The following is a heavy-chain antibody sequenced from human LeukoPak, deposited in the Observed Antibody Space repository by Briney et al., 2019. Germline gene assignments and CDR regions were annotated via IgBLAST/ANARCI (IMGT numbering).Heavy chain of an antibody. Sequence: GGSLRLSCAASGFTFSSYWMSWVRQAPGKGLEWVANIKQDGSDKYYVDFVKGRFTISRDNAKNSQYLRMNSLRAEDTAVYYCSRVEIRRWLNRLDYWGQGTPVTVSS. CDR2: IKQDGSDK. CDR1: GFTFSSYW. V-gene: IGHV3-7*03. J-gene: IGHJ4*02. D-gene: IGHD5-18*01. CDR3: SRVEIRRWLNRLDY.